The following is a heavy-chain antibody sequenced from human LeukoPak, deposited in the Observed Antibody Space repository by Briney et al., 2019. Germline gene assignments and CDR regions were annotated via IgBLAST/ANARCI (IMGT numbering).Heavy chain of an antibody. CDR2: IYPGDSDT. J-gene: IGHJ4*02. V-gene: IGHV5-51*01. D-gene: IGHD4-17*01. CDR3: ARQTTVTTPFAY. CDR1: GYSFTSYW. Sequence: GESLKISCKASGYSFTSYWIGWVRQMPGKGLEWMGIIYPGDSDTRYSPAFQGQVTISADKSINTAYLQWSSLKASDTALYYCARQTTVTTPFAYWGQGTLVTVSS.